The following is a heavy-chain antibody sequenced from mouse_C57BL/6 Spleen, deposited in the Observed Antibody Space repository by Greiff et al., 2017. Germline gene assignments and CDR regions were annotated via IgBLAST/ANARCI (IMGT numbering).Heavy chain of an antibody. CDR1: GYTFTSYW. Sequence: QVQLQQPGAELVKPGASVKLSCKASGYTFTSYWMHWVKQRPGQGLEWIGMIHPNSGSTNYNEKFKSKATLTVDKYSSTSYMQLSSLTSEDSAVYYCARGPLYDGSSSYYVDDWGQGTTLTVSS. D-gene: IGHD1-1*01. V-gene: IGHV1-64*01. CDR3: ARGPLYDGSSSYYVDD. CDR2: IHPNSGST. J-gene: IGHJ2*01.